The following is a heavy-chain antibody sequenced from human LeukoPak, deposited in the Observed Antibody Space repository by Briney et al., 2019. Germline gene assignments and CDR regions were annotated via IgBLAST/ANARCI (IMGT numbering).Heavy chain of an antibody. J-gene: IGHJ4*02. D-gene: IGHD2-2*01. Sequence: SETLSLTCTVSGGSISSYYWSWIRQPPGKGLEWIGYIYYSGSTNYNPSLKSRVTISVDTSKNQFSLKLSSVTAADTAVYYCAREVPAAPYFDYWAREPWSPSPQ. CDR1: GGSISSYY. CDR2: IYYSGST. CDR3: AREVPAAPYFDY. V-gene: IGHV4-59*01.